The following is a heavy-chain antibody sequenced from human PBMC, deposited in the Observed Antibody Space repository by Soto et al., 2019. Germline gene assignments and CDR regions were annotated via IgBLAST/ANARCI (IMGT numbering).Heavy chain of an antibody. Sequence: GASVKVSCKASGGTFSSYTISWVRQAPGQGLEWMGRIIPILGIANYAQKFQGRVTITADKSTSTAYMGLRSLRSDDTAVYYCARDFVPGYTGYSDYWGQGTLVTVSS. J-gene: IGHJ4*02. CDR2: IIPILGIA. CDR3: ARDFVPGYTGYSDY. CDR1: GGTFSSYT. V-gene: IGHV1-69*04. D-gene: IGHD5-12*01.